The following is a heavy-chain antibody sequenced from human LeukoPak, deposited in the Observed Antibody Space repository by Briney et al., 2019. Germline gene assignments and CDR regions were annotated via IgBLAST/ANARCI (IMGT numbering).Heavy chain of an antibody. V-gene: IGHV4-39*07. D-gene: IGHD5-24*01. CDR2: IYYSGST. Sequence: SETLSLTCTVSGGSISSSSYYWGWIRQPPGKGLEWIGSIYYSGSTYYNPSLKSRVTISVDTSKNQFSLRLSSVTAADTAVYYCARTERDGYNYYSDYWGQGTLVTVSS. CDR3: ARTERDGYNYYSDY. CDR1: GGSISSSSYY. J-gene: IGHJ4*02.